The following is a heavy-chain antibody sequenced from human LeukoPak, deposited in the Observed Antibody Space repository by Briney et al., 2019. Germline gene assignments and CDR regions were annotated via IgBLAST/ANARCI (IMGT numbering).Heavy chain of an antibody. CDR1: GFTFSSYG. CDR3: AKDNVAAAGRYFDY. CDR2: ISYDGSNK. J-gene: IGHJ4*02. Sequence: GRSLRLSCAASGFTFSSYGMHCVRQAPGKRLEWVALISYDGSNKYFADSVKGRFTISRDNSKNTLYLQMHSLRAEETAVYYCAKDNVAAAGRYFDYWGQGTVVTVSS. D-gene: IGHD6-13*01. V-gene: IGHV3-30*18.